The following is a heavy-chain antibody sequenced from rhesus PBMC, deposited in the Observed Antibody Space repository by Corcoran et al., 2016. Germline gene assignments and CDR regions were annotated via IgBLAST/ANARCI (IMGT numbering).Heavy chain of an antibody. V-gene: IGHV4-173*01. D-gene: IGHD4-23*01. CDR1: GGSISSNY. Sequence: QVQLQESGPGLVKPSATLSITCAVSGGSISSNYWRWIRQHPGLGLEWIGRISGSGGSTDYNPSLKSRVTISTDTSKNQFSLQLRSVSAADSAVYYCARDDNTVTRNFDYWGQGVLVTVSS. CDR3: ARDDNTVTRNFDY. J-gene: IGHJ4*01. CDR2: ISGSGGST.